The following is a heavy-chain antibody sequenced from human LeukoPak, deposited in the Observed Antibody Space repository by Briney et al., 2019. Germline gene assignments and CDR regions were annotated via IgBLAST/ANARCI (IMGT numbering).Heavy chain of an antibody. CDR1: GFIFCGYA. J-gene: IGHJ4*02. CDR3: ARGLNDFWSGSQLEY. D-gene: IGHD3-3*01. V-gene: IGHV3-30-3*01. CDR2: ISYDGGKT. Sequence: PGGSLRLSCAASGFIFCGYAMHWVRQAPGKGLQWLAVISYDGGKTYYADYVEGRFTISRDNSKSTVYLGIDSRRAEDTASYYCARGLNDFWSGSQLEYWGQGTLVTVSS.